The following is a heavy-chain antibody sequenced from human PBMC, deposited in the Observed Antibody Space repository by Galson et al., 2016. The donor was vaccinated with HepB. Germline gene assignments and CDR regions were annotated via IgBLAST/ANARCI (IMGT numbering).Heavy chain of an antibody. CDR1: GYTFTDYY. V-gene: IGHV1-2*02. D-gene: IGHD3-16*01. Sequence: SVKVSCKASGYTFTDYYIHWVRQAPGQGLEWMGWMNPNNGVTNYVQKFQGRVTMTRDTPLTTAHMELKRLIYADTAVYYCGRAGVLGVPDYWGQGTLVTVSS. J-gene: IGHJ4*02. CDR2: MNPNNGVT. CDR3: GRAGVLGVPDY.